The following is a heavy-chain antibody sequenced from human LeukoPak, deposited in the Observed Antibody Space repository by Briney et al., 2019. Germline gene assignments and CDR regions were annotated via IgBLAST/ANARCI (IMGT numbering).Heavy chain of an antibody. V-gene: IGHV4-39*07. CDR1: GGSINSGGYY. J-gene: IGHJ5*02. CDR3: ARDRPPRSMVRGVTSYTKPWFDP. Sequence: SETLSLTCTVSGGSINSGGYYWSWIRQPPGKGLEWIGEINHSGSTNYNPSLKSRVTISVDTSKNQFSLKLSSVTAADTAVYYCARDRPPRSMVRGVTSYTKPWFDPWGQGTLVTVSS. D-gene: IGHD3-10*01. CDR2: INHSGST.